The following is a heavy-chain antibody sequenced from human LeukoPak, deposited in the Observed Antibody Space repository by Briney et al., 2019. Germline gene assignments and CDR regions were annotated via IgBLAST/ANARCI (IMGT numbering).Heavy chain of an antibody. D-gene: IGHD4/OR15-4a*01. Sequence: SGGSLTLSRALSGFTLSNAWMRWARHARGEGRGWGGRIISKKHGRTADYTAPVQGRFNISRDDSKNTLYQQMNSLKTEDTAVYDCSTLLHSMVGYYYDMDVWDKGTTVTVSS. CDR2: IISKKHGRTA. J-gene: IGHJ6*03. V-gene: IGHV3-15*01. CDR3: STLLHSMVGYYYDMDV. CDR1: GFTLSNAW.